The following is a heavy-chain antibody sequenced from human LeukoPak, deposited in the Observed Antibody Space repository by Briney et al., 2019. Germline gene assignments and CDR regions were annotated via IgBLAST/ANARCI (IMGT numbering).Heavy chain of an antibody. CDR3: AKWGDYDVLTGYYVSDY. CDR2: ITGSGGNT. D-gene: IGHD3-9*01. J-gene: IGHJ4*02. CDR1: GFTFSNFA. Sequence: GGSLRLSCAASGFTFSNFAMSWVRKAPGKGLEWVSAITGSGGNTYYADSVKGRFTISRDNSKNTVFLQINSLRAEDTVVYYCAKWGDYDVLTGYYVSDYWGQGTLVTVSS. V-gene: IGHV3-23*01.